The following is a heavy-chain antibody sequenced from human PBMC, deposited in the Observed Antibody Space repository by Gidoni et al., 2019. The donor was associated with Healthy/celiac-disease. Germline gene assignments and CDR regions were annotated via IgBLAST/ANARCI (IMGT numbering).Heavy chain of an antibody. V-gene: IGHV1-3*01. CDR3: ARRGGHDAFDI. CDR1: GYTFTSYA. J-gene: IGHJ3*02. Sequence: QVQLVQSGAEVKKPGASVKVSCKAYGYTFTSYAMHWVRQAPGQRLEWMGWINAGNGNTKYSQKFQGRVTITRDTSASTAYMELSSLRSEDTAVYYCARRGGHDAFDIWGQGTMVTVSS. CDR2: INAGNGNT. D-gene: IGHD3-16*01.